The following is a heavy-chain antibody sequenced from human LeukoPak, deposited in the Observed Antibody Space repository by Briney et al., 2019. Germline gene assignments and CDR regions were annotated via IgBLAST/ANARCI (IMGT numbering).Heavy chain of an antibody. V-gene: IGHV5-51*01. Sequence: RGESLKISCKGSGYSFTSYWIGWVRQMPGKDQEWMGIIYPGDSDTRYSPSFQGQVTISADKSISTAYLQWSSLKASDTAMYYCARQRIGADGTFDYWGQGTLVTVSS. J-gene: IGHJ4*02. CDR1: GYSFTSYW. D-gene: IGHD3-16*01. CDR3: ARQRIGADGTFDY. CDR2: IYPGDSDT.